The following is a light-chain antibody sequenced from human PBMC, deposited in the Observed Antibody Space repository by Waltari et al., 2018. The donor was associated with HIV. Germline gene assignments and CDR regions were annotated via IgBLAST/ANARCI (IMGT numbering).Light chain of an antibody. CDR2: SNN. CDR1: SSNIGSNI. Sequence: QSVLTQPPSASGPPGQRVSIPCSGRSSNIGSNIVNWYQQLPGTAPKLHIYSNNQRPSGVPDRFSGSKSGTSASLAISGLQSEDEADYYCAAWDDSLNAWVFGGGTKLTVL. CDR3: AAWDDSLNAWV. J-gene: IGLJ3*02. V-gene: IGLV1-44*01.